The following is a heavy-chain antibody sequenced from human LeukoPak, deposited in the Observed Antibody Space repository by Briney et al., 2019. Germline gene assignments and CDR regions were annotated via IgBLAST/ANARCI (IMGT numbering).Heavy chain of an antibody. CDR2: ISAYNGNT. J-gene: IGHJ5*02. Sequence: GASVKVSCKASGYTFTSYGISWVRQAPGQGLEWMGWISAYNGNTNYAQKLQGRVTMTTDTSTSTAYMELRSLRSDDTAVYYCARGLDMVRGVTSGWFDPWGQGTLVTVSS. D-gene: IGHD3-10*01. CDR3: ARGLDMVRGVTSGWFDP. V-gene: IGHV1-18*01. CDR1: GYTFTSYG.